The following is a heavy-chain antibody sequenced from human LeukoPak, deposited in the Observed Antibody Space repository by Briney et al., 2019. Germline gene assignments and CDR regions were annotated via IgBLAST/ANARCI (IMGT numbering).Heavy chain of an antibody. V-gene: IGHV4-30-2*01. CDR1: GGSISSGGYY. J-gene: IGHJ4*02. CDR2: IYHSGST. CDR3: ARARETANFDY. Sequence: SETLSLTCTVSGGSISSGGYYWSWIRQPPGKGLEWIGYIYHSGSTYYNPSLKSRVTISVDRSKNQFSLKLSSVTAADTAVYYCARARETANFDYWGREPWSPSPQ. D-gene: IGHD5-18*01.